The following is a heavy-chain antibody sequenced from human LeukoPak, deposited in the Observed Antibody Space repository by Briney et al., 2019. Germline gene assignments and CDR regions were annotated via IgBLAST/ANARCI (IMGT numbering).Heavy chain of an antibody. J-gene: IGHJ4*02. CDR3: ARSFNIAAAGTFDY. D-gene: IGHD6-13*01. CDR1: GGSISSGDYY. V-gene: IGHV4-30-4*01. CDR2: IYYSGST. Sequence: SQTLSLTCTVSGGSISSGDYYWSWIRQPPGKGLEWIGYIYYSGSTYYNPSLKSRVTISVDTSKNQFSLKLSSVTAADTAVYYCARSFNIAAAGTFDYWGQGTLVTVSS.